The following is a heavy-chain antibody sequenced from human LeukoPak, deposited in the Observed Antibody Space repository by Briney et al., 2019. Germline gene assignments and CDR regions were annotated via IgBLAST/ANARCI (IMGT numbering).Heavy chain of an antibody. J-gene: IGHJ4*02. V-gene: IGHV3-33*01. CDR3: ARDQATVTAFDY. D-gene: IGHD4-17*01. CDR2: IWYDGSNK. CDR1: GFTFSSYG. Sequence: PGRSLRLSCAASGFTFSSYGMHWVRQAPGKGLEWVAVIWYDGSNKYYADSVKGRFTISRDNSENTLYLQMNSLRAEDTAVYYCARDQATVTAFDYWGQGTLVTVSS.